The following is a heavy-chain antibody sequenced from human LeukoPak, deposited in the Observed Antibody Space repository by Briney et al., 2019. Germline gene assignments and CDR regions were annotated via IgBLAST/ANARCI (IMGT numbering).Heavy chain of an antibody. CDR2: INHSGST. Sequence: PSETLSLTCTVSGDSITSSAFYWGWIRQPPGKGLEWIGEINHSGSTNYNPSLKSRVTISVDTSKNQFSLKLSSVTAADTAVYYCARGLYYGGNLGFQHWGQGTLVTVSS. J-gene: IGHJ1*01. D-gene: IGHD4-23*01. V-gene: IGHV4-39*07. CDR3: ARGLYYGGNLGFQH. CDR1: GDSITSSAFY.